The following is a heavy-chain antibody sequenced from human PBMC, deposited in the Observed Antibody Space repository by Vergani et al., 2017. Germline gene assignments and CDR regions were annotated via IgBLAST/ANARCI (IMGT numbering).Heavy chain of an antibody. D-gene: IGHD4-17*01. V-gene: IGHV3-30*03. CDR2: ISYDGSNK. Sequence: QVQLVESGGGVVQPGRSLRLSCAASGFTFSSYGMHWVRQAPGKGLEWVAVISYDGSNKYYADSVKGRFTISRDNSKNTLYLQMNSLRAEDTAVYYCATAGYGDRSGYWGQGTLVTVSS. CDR3: ATAGYGDRSGY. J-gene: IGHJ4*02. CDR1: GFTFSSYG.